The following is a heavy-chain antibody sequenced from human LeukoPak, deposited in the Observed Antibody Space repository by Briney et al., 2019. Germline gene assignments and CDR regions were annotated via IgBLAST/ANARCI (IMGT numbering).Heavy chain of an antibody. J-gene: IGHJ4*02. Sequence: PGGSLRLSCAASGFTFSSYWMSWVRQAPGKELEWVANIKQDGSEKYYVDSVKGRFTISRDNAKNSLYLQMNSLRAEDTAVYYCAGSTGSYYDFWSGYSDYWGQGTLVTVSS. V-gene: IGHV3-7*01. CDR1: GFTFSSYW. CDR3: AGSTGSYYDFWSGYSDY. CDR2: IKQDGSEK. D-gene: IGHD3-3*01.